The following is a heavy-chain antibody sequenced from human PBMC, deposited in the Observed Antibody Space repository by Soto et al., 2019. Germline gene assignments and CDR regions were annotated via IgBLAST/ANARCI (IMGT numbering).Heavy chain of an antibody. D-gene: IGHD1-20*01. CDR1: GASLSDNY. CDR2: VFYTGFT. V-gene: IGHV4-34*12. J-gene: IGHJ4*02. CDR3: ATSQKGYNWNYFDH. Sequence: SETLSLTCAVYGASLSDNYCNWLRQPPGKGLEWIGSVFYTGFTPYNPSLESRVSVSVDTSKSQFSLKLSAVTAADTAVYYCATSQKGYNWNYFDHWGQGALVTVSS.